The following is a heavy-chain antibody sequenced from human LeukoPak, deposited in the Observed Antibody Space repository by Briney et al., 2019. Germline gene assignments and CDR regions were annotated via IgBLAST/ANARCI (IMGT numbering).Heavy chain of an antibody. CDR3: ARIGRLQYGDYVAFDY. J-gene: IGHJ4*02. CDR2: INTNGDRT. V-gene: IGHV3-23*01. D-gene: IGHD4-17*01. CDR1: GFIFTDYA. Sequence: GGSLRLSCAASGFIFTDYAVTWVRQAPGKGLEWVSGINTNGDRTSYADSVKGRFTLSRDNSKSTLYLQMNSLRAEDTAVYYCARIGRLQYGDYVAFDYWGQGALVTVSS.